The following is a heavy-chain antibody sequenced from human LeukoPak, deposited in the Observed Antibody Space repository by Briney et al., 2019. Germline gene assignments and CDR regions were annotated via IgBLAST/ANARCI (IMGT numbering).Heavy chain of an antibody. J-gene: IGHJ3*02. CDR3: ARGPYSYDSSGAFDI. Sequence: SSETLSLTCAVYGGSFSGYFWSWIRQPPGKGLEWIGEINHSGSTNYNPSLKSRVTISVDTSKNQFSLKLSSVTAADTAVYFCARGPYSYDSSGAFDIWGQGTMVTVSS. CDR2: INHSGST. D-gene: IGHD3-22*01. V-gene: IGHV4-34*01. CDR1: GGSFSGYF.